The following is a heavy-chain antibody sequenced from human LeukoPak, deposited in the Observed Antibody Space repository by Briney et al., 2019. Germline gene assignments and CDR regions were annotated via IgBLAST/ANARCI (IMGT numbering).Heavy chain of an antibody. J-gene: IGHJ4*02. CDR2: INPSGGST. CDR1: GYTFTSYY. Sequence: VASVKVSCKASGYTFTSYYMHWVRQDPGQGLEWMGIINPSGGSTSYAQKFQGRVTMTRDTSTSTVYMELSSLRSEDTAVYYCAREAGQQLVYDYWGQGTLVTVSS. V-gene: IGHV1-46*01. CDR3: AREAGQQLVYDY. D-gene: IGHD6-13*01.